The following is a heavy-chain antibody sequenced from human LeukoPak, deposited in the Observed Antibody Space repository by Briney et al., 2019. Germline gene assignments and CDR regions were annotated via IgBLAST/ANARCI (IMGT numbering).Heavy chain of an antibody. J-gene: IGHJ4*02. V-gene: IGHV3-9*03. D-gene: IGHD6-13*01. CDR2: ISWNSGSI. CDR3: AKGGMYSSSWYYFDY. Sequence: GGSLRLSCAASGFTFDDYAMHWVRQAPGKGLEWVSGISWNSGSIGYADSVKGRFTISRDNAKNSLYLQMNSLRAEGMALYYCAKGGMYSSSWYYFDYWGQGTLVTVSS. CDR1: GFTFDDYA.